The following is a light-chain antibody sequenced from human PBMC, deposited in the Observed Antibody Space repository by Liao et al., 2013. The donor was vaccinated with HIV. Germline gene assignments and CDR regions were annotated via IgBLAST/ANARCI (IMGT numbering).Light chain of an antibody. V-gene: IGLV3-1*01. Sequence: ELTQPPSVSVSPGQTARITCSGDALPKLYAYWYQQKPGQSPVLVIYQDSKRPSGIPERFSGSNSGNTATLTISGTQAMDEADYYCQAWDSSTAGVFGGGTKLTVL. CDR1: ALPKLY. CDR3: QAWDSSTAGV. CDR2: QDS. J-gene: IGLJ2*01.